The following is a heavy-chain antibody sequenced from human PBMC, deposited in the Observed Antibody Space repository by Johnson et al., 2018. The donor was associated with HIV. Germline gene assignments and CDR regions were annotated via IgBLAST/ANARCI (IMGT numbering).Heavy chain of an antibody. V-gene: IGHV3-7*01. CDR2: IKQDGSEK. J-gene: IGHJ3*02. D-gene: IGHD5-24*01. CDR1: GFTVSSNY. CDR3: AKDRRDVYTSLGAFDI. Sequence: VQLVESGGGVVQPGRSLRLSCAASGFTVSSNYMSWVRQAPGKGLEWVANIKQDGSEKYYVDSVKGRFTISRDNAKNSLYLQMNSLRAEDTAVYYCAKDRRDVYTSLGAFDIWGQGTMVTVSS.